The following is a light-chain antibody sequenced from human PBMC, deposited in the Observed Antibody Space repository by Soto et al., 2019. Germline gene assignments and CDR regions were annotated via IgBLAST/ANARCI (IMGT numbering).Light chain of an antibody. V-gene: IGLV3-27*01. CDR3: YSAAANIWV. Sequence: SYELTQPSSVSVSPGQTARITCSGDVLAKKYARWFQQKPGQAPVLVIYKDSERPSGIPERFSGSSSGTTVTLTISGAQVEDEADYYCYSAAANIWVFGGGTKVTVL. CDR2: KDS. J-gene: IGLJ2*01. CDR1: VLAKKY.